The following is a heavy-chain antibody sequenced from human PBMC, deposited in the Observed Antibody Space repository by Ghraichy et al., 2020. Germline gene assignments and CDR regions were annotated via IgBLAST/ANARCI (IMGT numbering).Heavy chain of an antibody. J-gene: IGHJ4*02. D-gene: IGHD2/OR15-2a*01. V-gene: IGHV3-7*03. CDR1: GFTFSNSW. CDR2: IQEDGGEK. CDR3: ARDRGVQINSNWYPNFDY. Sequence: GGSLRLSCAASGFTFSNSWMTWVRQAPGKGLEWLANIQEDGGEKYYVDSIKGRLTISRDNAKNSLYLQMNSLRAEDTAVYYCARDRGVQINSNWYPNFDYWGQGILVTVSS.